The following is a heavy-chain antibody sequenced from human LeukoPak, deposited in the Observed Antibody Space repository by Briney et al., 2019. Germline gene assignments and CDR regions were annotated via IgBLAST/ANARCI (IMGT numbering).Heavy chain of an antibody. V-gene: IGHV3-23*01. CDR2: ISGSGGST. D-gene: IGHD1-26*01. J-gene: IGHJ3*02. CDR3: AKGYSGIHDAFDI. CDR1: GFTLSNYG. Sequence: PGGSLRLACAASGFTLSNYGMGWVRQAPGKVLEWVSAISGSGGSTYYADSVKGRFTISRDNSKNTLYLQMNSLRAEDTAVYYCAKGYSGIHDAFDIWGQGTMVTVSS.